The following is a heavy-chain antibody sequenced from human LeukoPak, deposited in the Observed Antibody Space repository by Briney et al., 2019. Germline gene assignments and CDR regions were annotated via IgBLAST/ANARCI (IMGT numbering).Heavy chain of an antibody. V-gene: IGHV4-34*01. Sequence: PSETLSLTCAVYGGSFSGYYWSWIRQPPGKGLEWIGEINHSGSTNYNPSLKSRVTISVDTSKNQFSLKLSSVTAADTAVYYCARRCNWNYNWFDPWGQGTLVTVSS. CDR3: ARRCNWNYNWFDP. CDR2: INHSGST. J-gene: IGHJ5*02. D-gene: IGHD1-7*01. CDR1: GGSFSGYY.